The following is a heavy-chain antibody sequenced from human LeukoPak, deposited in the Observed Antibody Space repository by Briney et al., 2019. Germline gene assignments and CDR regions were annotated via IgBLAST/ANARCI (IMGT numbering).Heavy chain of an antibody. V-gene: IGHV3-53*01. Sequence: GGSLRLSCAASGFTVSSNYMSWVRQDPGKGLEWVSIIYSGGSTYYADSVKGRFTISRDNSKNTLYLQMNNLRAEDTAVYYCARDLLELPKFYYYGMDIWGLGTTVTVSS. CDR3: ARDLLELPKFYYYGMDI. CDR2: IYSGGST. D-gene: IGHD1-26*01. J-gene: IGHJ6*02. CDR1: GFTVSSNY.